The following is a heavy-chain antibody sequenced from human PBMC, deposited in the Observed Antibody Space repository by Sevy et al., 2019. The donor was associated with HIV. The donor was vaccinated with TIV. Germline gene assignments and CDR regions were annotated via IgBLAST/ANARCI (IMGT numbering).Heavy chain of an antibody. J-gene: IGHJ2*01. CDR3: ARPHKTYGDYGYWYFDL. Sequence: SETLSLTCTVSGGSISSSSYYWGWIRQPPGKGLGWIGSIYYSGSTYYNPSLKSRVTISVDTSKNQFSLKLSSVTAADTAVYYCARPHKTYGDYGYWYFDLWGRGTLVTVSS. D-gene: IGHD4-17*01. CDR1: GGSISSSSYY. V-gene: IGHV4-39*01. CDR2: IYYSGST.